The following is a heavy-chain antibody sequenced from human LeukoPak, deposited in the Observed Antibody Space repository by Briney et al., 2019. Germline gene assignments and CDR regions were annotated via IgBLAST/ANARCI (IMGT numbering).Heavy chain of an antibody. CDR2: IYYSGST. D-gene: IGHD3-10*01. CDR3: AGIEIVVTMVRGQTYYYYGMDV. CDR1: GGSISSSSYY. Sequence: SETLSLTCTVSGGSISSSSYYWGWIRQPPGKGLEWIGSIYYSGSTYYNPSLKSRVTISVDTSKNQFSLKLSSVTAADTAVYYCAGIEIVVTMVRGQTYYYYGMDVWGQGTTVTVSS. J-gene: IGHJ6*02. V-gene: IGHV4-39*01.